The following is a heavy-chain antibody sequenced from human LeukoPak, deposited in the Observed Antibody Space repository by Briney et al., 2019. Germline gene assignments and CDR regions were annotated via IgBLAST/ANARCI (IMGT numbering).Heavy chain of an antibody. CDR2: IYHSGST. J-gene: IGHJ3*02. D-gene: IGHD3-9*01. V-gene: IGHV4-4*02. Sequence: PSGTLSLTCAVSGGSLSSSNWWSWVRQPPGKGLEWIGEIYHSGSTNYNPSLKSRVTTSVDTSKNQFSLKLSSVTAADTAVYYCARGPLTGPRRRDLRYFDWPTDYAFDIWGQGTMVTVSS. CDR3: ARGPLTGPRRRDLRYFDWPTDYAFDI. CDR1: GGSLSSSNW.